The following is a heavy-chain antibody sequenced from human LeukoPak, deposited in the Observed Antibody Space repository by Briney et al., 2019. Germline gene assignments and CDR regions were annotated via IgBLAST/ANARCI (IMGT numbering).Heavy chain of an antibody. Sequence: PGGSLRLSCAASGFTFSSYGMHWVRQAPGKGLEWVSVIYSGGSTYYADSVKGRFTISRDNSKNTLYLQMNSLRAEDTAVYYCARDSMVRGVIPHFDYWGQGTLVTVSS. V-gene: IGHV3-53*01. J-gene: IGHJ4*02. CDR1: GFTFSSYG. CDR2: IYSGGST. D-gene: IGHD3-10*01. CDR3: ARDSMVRGVIPHFDY.